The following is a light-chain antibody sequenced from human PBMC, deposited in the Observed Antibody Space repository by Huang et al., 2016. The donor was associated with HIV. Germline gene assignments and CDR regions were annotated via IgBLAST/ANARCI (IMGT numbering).Light chain of an antibody. V-gene: IGKV4-1*01. CDR2: WAS. CDR3: QQYDTSPWT. Sequence: DIVMTQSPDSLAVSLGDRATINCKSSQRVLYRSNNKNYLAWYQQKPGQPPKLLIYWASTRESGVPDRFTGSGSGTDFSLTISSLQAEDVAVYYCQQYDTSPWTFGQGTKVEIK. CDR1: QRVLYRSNNKNY. J-gene: IGKJ1*01.